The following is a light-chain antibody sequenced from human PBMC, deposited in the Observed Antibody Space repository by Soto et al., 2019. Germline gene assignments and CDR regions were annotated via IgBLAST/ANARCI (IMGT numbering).Light chain of an antibody. CDR2: GAS. V-gene: IGKV3D-20*02. Sequence: EIVFTQSPGTLSLSPGERASLSCRASQSVSNNYLAWYQQKPGQAPRLLIYGASNRATGIPDRFSGSGSGTDFTLTISNLEPEDFAVYYCQQRSDWPPITFGQGTRLEIK. CDR3: QQRSDWPPIT. J-gene: IGKJ5*01. CDR1: QSVSNNY.